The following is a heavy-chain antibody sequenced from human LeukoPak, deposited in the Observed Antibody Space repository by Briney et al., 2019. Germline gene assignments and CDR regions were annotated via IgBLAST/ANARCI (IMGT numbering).Heavy chain of an antibody. CDR1: GFTFNSYA. CDR2: ISWDSGTI. Sequence: GGSLRLSCAASGFTFNSYAMNWVRQAPGKGLEWVSGISWDSGTIGYADSVKGRFTISRDNAKNSLYLQMDSLRAEDTALYYCAKDYGGNHWFEYWGQGDLCTVSS. J-gene: IGHJ4*02. V-gene: IGHV3-9*01. D-gene: IGHD4-23*01. CDR3: AKDYGGNHWFEY.